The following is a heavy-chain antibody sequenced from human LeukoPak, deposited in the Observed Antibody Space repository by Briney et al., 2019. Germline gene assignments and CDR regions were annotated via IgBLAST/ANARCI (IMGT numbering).Heavy chain of an antibody. CDR2: IYSGGST. V-gene: IGHV3-53*01. Sequence: GGSLRLSCAASGFTVSSNYMSWVRQAPGKGLEWVSVIYSGGSTYYADSVKGRFTISRDNSKNTLYLQMNSLRAEDTAVYYCARLYDSSGPFDYWAREPWSPSPQ. D-gene: IGHD3-22*01. J-gene: IGHJ4*02. CDR1: GFTVSSNY. CDR3: ARLYDSSGPFDY.